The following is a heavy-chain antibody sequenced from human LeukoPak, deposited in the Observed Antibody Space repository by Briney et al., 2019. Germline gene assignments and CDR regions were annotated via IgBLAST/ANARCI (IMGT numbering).Heavy chain of an antibody. CDR2: ISSTGAI. D-gene: IGHD7-27*01. CDR1: GFTFRSYW. J-gene: IGHJ4*02. V-gene: IGHV3-48*04. Sequence: AGGSLRLSCAAPGFTFRSYWMSWVRPAPGKGLEWVSYISSTGAIHYADSVKGRFTIPRDNAKNSLYLEMNTLRAEDTAVYYCARDYDWGFDYWGQGTLVTVSS. CDR3: ARDYDWGFDY.